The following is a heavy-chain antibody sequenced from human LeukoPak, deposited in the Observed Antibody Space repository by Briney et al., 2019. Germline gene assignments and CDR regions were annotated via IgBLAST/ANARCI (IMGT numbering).Heavy chain of an antibody. D-gene: IGHD6-13*01. V-gene: IGHV3-15*01. CDR1: GFTFSNAW. CDR3: AREGPGIAAAGDHPSMDV. CDR2: IKSKTDGGTT. J-gene: IGHJ6*02. Sequence: PGGSLRLSCAASGFTFSNAWMSWVRQAPGKGLEWVGRIKSKTDGGTTDYAAPVKGRFTISRDNSKNTLYLQMNSLRDEDSAVYYCAREGPGIAAAGDHPSMDVWGQGTTVTVSS.